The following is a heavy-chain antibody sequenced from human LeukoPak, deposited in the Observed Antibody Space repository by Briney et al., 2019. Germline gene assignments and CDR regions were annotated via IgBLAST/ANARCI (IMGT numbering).Heavy chain of an antibody. CDR3: ARSVASRDGYNYDY. J-gene: IGHJ4*02. V-gene: IGHV1-69*04. CDR2: IIPILGIA. D-gene: IGHD5-24*01. Sequence: SVKVSCKASGGTFSSYAISWVRQAPGQGLEWMGRIIPILGIANYAQKFQGRVTITADKSTSTAYMELSSLGSEDTAVYYCARSVASRDGYNYDYWGQGTLVTVSS. CDR1: GGTFSSYA.